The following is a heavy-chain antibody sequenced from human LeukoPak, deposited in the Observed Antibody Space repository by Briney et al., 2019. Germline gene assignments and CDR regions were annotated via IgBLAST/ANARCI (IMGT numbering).Heavy chain of an antibody. V-gene: IGHV3-23*01. CDR3: AKDARPGNSDVDY. Sequence: GGSLRLSCAASGFTFSSPAMSWVRQAPGKGLEGVSTISGSGGSTYYADSVKGRFTISRDNSKSTLYLQMNSLRAEDTAVYYCAKDARPGNSDVDYWGQGTLVTVSS. CDR2: ISGSGGST. D-gene: IGHD4-4*01. CDR1: GFTFSSPA. J-gene: IGHJ4*02.